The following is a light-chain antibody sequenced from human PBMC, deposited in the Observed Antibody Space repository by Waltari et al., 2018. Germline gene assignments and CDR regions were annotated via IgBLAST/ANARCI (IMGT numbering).Light chain of an antibody. Sequence: QRAVTHAPAASASLGASVKVPCTLSSGHSAYAIAWHPHQPAKGPRFWMKCDGGGGNTKGDGIPDRFSGFSSGAERYLTISSLQYEDEAAYYCQTWDPDTVVFGGGTKLPV. J-gene: IGLJ2*01. CDR3: QTWDPDTVV. CDR1: SGHSAYA. CDR2: CDGGGGN. V-gene: IGLV4-69*01.